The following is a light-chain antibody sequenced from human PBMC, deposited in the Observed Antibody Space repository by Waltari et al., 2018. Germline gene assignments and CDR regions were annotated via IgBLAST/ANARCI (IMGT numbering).Light chain of an antibody. CDR2: EVS. CDR3: YSYAATYPI. Sequence: QSALTQPRSVSGSPGQSVTISCTGSSSDVGRYDYVSWYQQRPGKPPKLIISEVSQRPSGVPDRFSGSKSGNTASLTISGLQADDEADYYCYSYAATYPIFGGGTKLTVL. J-gene: IGLJ2*01. CDR1: SSDVGRYDY. V-gene: IGLV2-11*01.